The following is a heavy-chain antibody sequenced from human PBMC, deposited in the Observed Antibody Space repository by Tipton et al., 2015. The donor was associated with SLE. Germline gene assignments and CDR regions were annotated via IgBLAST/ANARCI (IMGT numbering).Heavy chain of an antibody. CDR2: MYYSGTT. J-gene: IGHJ4*02. Sequence: TLSLTCAVSGDSIAGFGYYWSWIRQPPGKGLEWIGYMYYSGTTNYNPSLSGRVTISVDASTSQFSLKLNSVTAADTAVYYCAGMAGPYYFDYWGQGTLVTVSS. CDR1: GDSIAGFGYY. D-gene: IGHD6-19*01. V-gene: IGHV4-61*08. CDR3: AGMAGPYYFDY.